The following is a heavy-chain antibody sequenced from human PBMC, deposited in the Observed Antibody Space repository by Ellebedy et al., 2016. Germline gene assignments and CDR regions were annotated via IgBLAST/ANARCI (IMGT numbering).Heavy chain of an antibody. V-gene: IGHV3-30-3*01. CDR1: GFTFNRYH. Sequence: GGSLRLSXEASGFTFNRYHTHWARRAPGKRLEWVATISHDGSNKYYADSVKGRFTISRDNSKNLLSLQMSSLTTDDTAVYYCAGEGISVVRGVVSDAFDIWGQGTMVTVSS. CDR3: AGEGISVVRGVVSDAFDI. D-gene: IGHD3-10*01. J-gene: IGHJ3*02. CDR2: ISHDGSNK.